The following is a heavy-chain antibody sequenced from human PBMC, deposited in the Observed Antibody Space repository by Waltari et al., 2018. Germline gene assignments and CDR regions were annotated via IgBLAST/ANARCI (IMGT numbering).Heavy chain of an antibody. Sequence: QVQLQESGPGLARPSETLSLTCVVSSYSIRSGYFWGWIRQPPGKGLEGVGSISHSENAYYNPSLKSRVTMSVDTSKNQFALKVTSVTAADTAIYYCVRDLGGSGNSWFDAWGQGTLVTVSS. CDR1: SYSIRSGYF. J-gene: IGHJ5*02. CDR2: ISHSENA. D-gene: IGHD3-10*01. CDR3: VRDLGGSGNSWFDA. V-gene: IGHV4-38-2*02.